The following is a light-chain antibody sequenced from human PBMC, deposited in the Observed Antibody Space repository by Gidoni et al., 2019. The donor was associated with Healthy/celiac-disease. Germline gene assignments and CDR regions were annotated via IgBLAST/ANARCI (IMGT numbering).Light chain of an antibody. CDR3: QKYYSYPRT. CDR2: AAS. Sequence: AIRMTQSPSSFSSSTGDRVTTTCRASQGISSYLAWYQQKPGKAPKLLIYAASTLQSGVPSRFSGSGSGTDFTLTISCLQSEDFATYYCQKYYSYPRTFGQGTKVEIK. V-gene: IGKV1-8*01. CDR1: QGISSY. J-gene: IGKJ1*01.